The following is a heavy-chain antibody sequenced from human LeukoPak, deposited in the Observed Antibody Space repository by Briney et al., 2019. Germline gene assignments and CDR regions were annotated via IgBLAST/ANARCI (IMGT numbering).Heavy chain of an antibody. CDR1: GFTFSSYW. Sequence: GGSLRLSCAASGFTFSSYWMHWVRQAPGKGLVWVSRINSDGTNTGYADSEKGRFTISRDNTKNTLYLQMNSLRAEDTAVYYCARGAIFQDYWGQGTLVTVSS. D-gene: IGHD3-9*01. CDR3: ARGAIFQDY. V-gene: IGHV3-74*01. J-gene: IGHJ4*02. CDR2: INSDGTNT.